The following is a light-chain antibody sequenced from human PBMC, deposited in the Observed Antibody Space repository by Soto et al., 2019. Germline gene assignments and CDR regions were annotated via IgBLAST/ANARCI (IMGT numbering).Light chain of an antibody. CDR3: LQDYSYPWT. J-gene: IGKJ1*01. CDR1: QDIAIY. CDR2: AAS. Sequence: IPLTQSPSSLSASVGDRVTITCRASQDIAIYLAWYQQKPGEAPKLLIYAASTLYGGVPSRFSGSGSGTDFALTITSLQAEDFATYYCLQDYSYPWTFGQGTKVEI. V-gene: IGKV1-9*01.